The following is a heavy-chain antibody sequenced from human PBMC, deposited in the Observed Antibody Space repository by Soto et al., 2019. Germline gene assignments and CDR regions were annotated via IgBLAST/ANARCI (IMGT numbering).Heavy chain of an antibody. CDR1: GFTFSSYG. Sequence: GGSLRLSCAASGFTFSSYGMHWVRQAPGKGLEWVAVIWYDGSNKYYADSVKGRFTISRDNGKNSLYLQMDSLRDEDTAVYYCARDGQRGYDCDYWGHGTLVTVSS. D-gene: IGHD5-12*01. V-gene: IGHV3-33*01. CDR2: IWYDGSNK. J-gene: IGHJ4*01. CDR3: ARDGQRGYDCDY.